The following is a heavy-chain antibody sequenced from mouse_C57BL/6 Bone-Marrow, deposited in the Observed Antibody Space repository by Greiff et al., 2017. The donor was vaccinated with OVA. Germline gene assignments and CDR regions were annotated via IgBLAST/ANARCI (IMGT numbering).Heavy chain of an antibody. CDR1: GFTFSNYW. D-gene: IGHD1-1*01. CDR3: TEFTTVVATNWYFDV. V-gene: IGHV6-3*01. Sequence: EVMLVESGGGLVQPGGSMKLSCVASGFTFSNYWMNWVRQSPEKGLEWVAQIRLKSDNYATHYAESVKGRFTISRDDSKSSVYLQMNNLRAEDTGIYYCTEFTTVVATNWYFDVWGTGTTVTVSS. J-gene: IGHJ1*03. CDR2: IRLKSDNYAT.